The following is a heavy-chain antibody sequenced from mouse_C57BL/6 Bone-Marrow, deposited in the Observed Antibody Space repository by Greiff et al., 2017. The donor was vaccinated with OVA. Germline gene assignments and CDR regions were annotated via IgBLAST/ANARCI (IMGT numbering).Heavy chain of an antibody. V-gene: IGHV3-6*01. CDR1: GYSITSGYY. CDR2: ISYDGSN. J-gene: IGHJ2*01. CDR3: ARYYYGSSRYYFDY. D-gene: IGHD1-1*01. Sequence: VQLQQSGPGLVKPSQSLSLTCSVTGYSITSGYYWIWIRQFPGNKLEWMGYISYDGSNNYNPSLKNRISITRDTSKNQFFLKLNSVTTEDTATYYCARYYYGSSRYYFDYWGQGTTLTVSS.